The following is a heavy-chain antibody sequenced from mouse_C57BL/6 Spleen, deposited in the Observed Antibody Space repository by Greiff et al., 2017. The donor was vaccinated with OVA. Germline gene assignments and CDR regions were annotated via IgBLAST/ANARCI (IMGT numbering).Heavy chain of an antibody. V-gene: IGHV3-8*01. CDR2: ISYSGST. Sequence: EVQLVESGPGLAKPSQTLSLTCSVTGYSITSDYWNWIRKFPGNKLEYMGYISYSGSTYYNPSLQSRIPITRDTSKNQYYLQLNSVTTEDTATYYGARRDYYGSSWYFDVWGTGTTVTVSS. J-gene: IGHJ1*03. D-gene: IGHD1-1*01. CDR1: GYSITSDY. CDR3: ARRDYYGSSWYFDV.